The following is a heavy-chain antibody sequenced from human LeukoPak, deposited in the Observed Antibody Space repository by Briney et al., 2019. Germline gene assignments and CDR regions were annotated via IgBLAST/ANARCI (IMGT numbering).Heavy chain of an antibody. CDR1: GFTFSDYT. CDR3: VREGGHDYVSRSYRPTYYFDK. CDR2: ISSSSVYI. V-gene: IGHV3-21*01. Sequence: GGSLRLSCAASGFTFSDYTMNWVGQVPGKGLDWVSLISSSSVYIHYADSVKGRFTISRDNAENALYLQMNSLRAEDTAVYYCVREGGHDYVSRSYRPTYYFDKWGQGTLVTVSS. D-gene: IGHD3-16*02. J-gene: IGHJ4*02.